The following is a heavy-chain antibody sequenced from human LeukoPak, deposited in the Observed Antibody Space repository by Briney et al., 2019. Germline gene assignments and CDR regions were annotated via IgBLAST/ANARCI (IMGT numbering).Heavy chain of an antibody. CDR1: GFTFNTYA. Sequence: PGGSLRLSCAASGFTFNTYAMSWVRQAPGKGLEWVSAISGSGGSTYYADSVKGRFTISRDNSKNTLYLQMNSLRAEDTAVYYCAIPAYDILTGYSLDFDYWGQGTLVTVSS. CDR3: AIPAYDILTGYSLDFDY. D-gene: IGHD3-9*01. J-gene: IGHJ4*02. CDR2: ISGSGGST. V-gene: IGHV3-23*01.